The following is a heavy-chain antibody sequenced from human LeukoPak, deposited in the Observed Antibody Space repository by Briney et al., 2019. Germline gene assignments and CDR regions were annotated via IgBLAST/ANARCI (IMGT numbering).Heavy chain of an antibody. J-gene: IGHJ6*02. CDR2: AYYRSKWYN. CDR3: ARVPSYGYYGMDV. D-gene: IGHD3-16*01. CDR1: GDSVSSTSAA. V-gene: IGHV6-1*01. Sequence: SQTLSLTCAISGDSVSSTSAAWNWVRQFPSRGLEWLGRAYYRSKWYNDYAISVKSRITINPDTSKNQFSLHLNSVTPEDTAVYYCARVPSYGYYGMDVWGQGTTVTVSS.